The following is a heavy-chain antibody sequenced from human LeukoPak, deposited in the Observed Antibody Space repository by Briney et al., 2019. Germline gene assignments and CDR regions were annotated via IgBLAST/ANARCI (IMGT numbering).Heavy chain of an antibody. CDR1: GYIFTSYG. Sequence: ASVKVSCKASGYIFTSYGISWVRQAPGQGLEWMGRIIPIFGTANYAQKLQGRVTMTTDTSTSTAYMELRSLRSDDTAVYYCAREYDSSGYCDYWGQGTLVTVSS. CDR2: IIPIFGTA. D-gene: IGHD3-22*01. J-gene: IGHJ4*02. CDR3: AREYDSSGYCDY. V-gene: IGHV1-18*01.